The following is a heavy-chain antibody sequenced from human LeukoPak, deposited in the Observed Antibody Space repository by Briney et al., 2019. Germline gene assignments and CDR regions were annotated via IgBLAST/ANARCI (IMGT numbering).Heavy chain of an antibody. Sequence: EASVKVSCKASGYTFTGYYMHWVRQAPGQGLEWMGWINPNSGGTNYAQKFQGRVTMTRDTSISTAYMELSRLRSDDTAVYYCATLWFGEFTDAFDIWGQGTMVTVSS. CDR1: GYTFTGYY. D-gene: IGHD3-10*01. CDR2: INPNSGGT. V-gene: IGHV1-2*02. J-gene: IGHJ3*02. CDR3: ATLWFGEFTDAFDI.